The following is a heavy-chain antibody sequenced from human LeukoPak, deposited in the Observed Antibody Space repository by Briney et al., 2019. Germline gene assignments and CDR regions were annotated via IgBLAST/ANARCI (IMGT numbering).Heavy chain of an antibody. CDR2: IYYSGST. Sequence: SETLSLTCTVSGGSISSSSYYWGWIRQPPGKGLAWIGSIYYSGSTYYNPSLKSRVTISVDTSKNQFSLKLSSVTAADTPVYYCAREAYSNYRSYYYGMDVWGQGTTVTVSS. V-gene: IGHV4-39*02. CDR1: GGSISSSSYY. CDR3: AREAYSNYRSYYYGMDV. D-gene: IGHD4-4*01. J-gene: IGHJ6*02.